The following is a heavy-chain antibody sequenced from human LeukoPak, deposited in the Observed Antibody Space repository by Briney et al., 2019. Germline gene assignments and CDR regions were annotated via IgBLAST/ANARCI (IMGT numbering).Heavy chain of an antibody. CDR2: ISSSSSYI. J-gene: IGHJ4*02. D-gene: IGHD3-10*01. CDR1: GFTFSSYS. V-gene: IGHV3-21*01. Sequence: GGSLRLSCAASGFTFSSYSMNWVRQAPGKGLEWVSSISSSSSYIYYADSVKGRFTISRDNSKNTLYLQMGSLRAEDMAVYYCARDYGGTMVRGVIDYWGQGTLVTVSS. CDR3: ARDYGGTMVRGVIDY.